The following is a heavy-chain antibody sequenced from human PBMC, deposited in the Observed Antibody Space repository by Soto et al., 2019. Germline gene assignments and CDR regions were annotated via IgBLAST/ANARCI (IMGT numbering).Heavy chain of an antibody. J-gene: IGHJ6*02. CDR2: IYPSGNT. CDR1: GGSISSYY. D-gene: IGHD6-25*01. Sequence: KPSETLSLTCAVSGGSISSYYWSWIRQTAGKGLEWIGRIYPSGNTNYNPPLKSRVTMSIDTSKNQLSLKLRSVTAADTAVYFCEGDDGSYYSGVDVWCQGTAVTVSS. CDR3: EGDDGSYYSGVDV. V-gene: IGHV4-4*07.